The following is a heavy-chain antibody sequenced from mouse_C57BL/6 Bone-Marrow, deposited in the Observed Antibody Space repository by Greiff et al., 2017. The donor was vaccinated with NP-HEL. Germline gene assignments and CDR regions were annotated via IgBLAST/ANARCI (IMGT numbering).Heavy chain of an antibody. CDR3: ARRTYGNYLDY. J-gene: IGHJ2*01. V-gene: IGHV5-6*02. Sequence: EVMLVESGGDLVKPGGSLKLSCAASGFTFSSYGMSWVRQTPDKRLEWVATISSGGSYTYYPDSVKGRFTISRYNAKNTLYLQMSSLKSEDTAMYYCARRTYGNYLDYWGQGTTLTVSS. CDR2: ISSGGSYT. CDR1: GFTFSSYG. D-gene: IGHD2-1*01.